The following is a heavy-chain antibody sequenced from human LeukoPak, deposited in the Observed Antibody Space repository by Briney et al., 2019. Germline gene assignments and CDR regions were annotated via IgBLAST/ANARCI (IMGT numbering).Heavy chain of an antibody. J-gene: IGHJ4*02. Sequence: GGSLRLSCVGSGFIFSDYYMGWIRQAPGRGLEWISYITDNGRKIYYPDSVKGRFTISRDNSKNTLYLQMNSLRAEDTAVYYCARRAGAYSHPYDYWGQGTLVTVSS. D-gene: IGHD4/OR15-4a*01. CDR3: ARRAGAYSHPYDY. V-gene: IGHV3-11*01. CDR1: GFIFSDYY. CDR2: ITDNGRKI.